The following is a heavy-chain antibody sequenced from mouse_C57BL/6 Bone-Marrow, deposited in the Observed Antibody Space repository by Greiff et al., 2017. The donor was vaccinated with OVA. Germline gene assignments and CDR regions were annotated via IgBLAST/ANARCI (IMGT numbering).Heavy chain of an antibody. D-gene: IGHD2-3*01. J-gene: IGHJ4*01. Sequence: EVQLQQSGTVLARPGASVKMSCKTSGYTFTSYWMHWVKQRPGQGLEWIGAIYPGNSDTSYNQKFKGKAKLTAVTSASTAYMELSSLTNEDAAVYYCTRSKIFYDDNAMDYWGQGTSVTVSS. V-gene: IGHV1-5*01. CDR1: GYTFTSYW. CDR3: TRSKIFYDDNAMDY. CDR2: IYPGNSDT.